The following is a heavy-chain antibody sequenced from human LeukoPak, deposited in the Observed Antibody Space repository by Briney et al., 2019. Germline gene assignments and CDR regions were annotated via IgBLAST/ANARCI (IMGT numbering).Heavy chain of an antibody. CDR1: GGSISSGGYY. J-gene: IGHJ4*02. D-gene: IGHD5-18*01. CDR2: IYYSGST. Sequence: KPSQTLSLTCTVSGGSISSGGYYWSWIRQHPGKGLEWIGYIYYSGSTYYNPSLKSRVTTSVDTSKNQFSLKLSSVTAADTAVYYCARVVDSYGPNFDYWGQGTLVTVSS. V-gene: IGHV4-31*03. CDR3: ARVVDSYGPNFDY.